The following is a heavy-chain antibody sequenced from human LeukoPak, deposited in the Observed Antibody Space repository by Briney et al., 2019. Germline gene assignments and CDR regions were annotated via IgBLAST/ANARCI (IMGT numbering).Heavy chain of an antibody. V-gene: IGHV3-23*01. D-gene: IGHD3-10*01. CDR3: ARCMVLSQGWFYWFGT. Sequence: PRGSLSPSCAASGFDLTTYAMTWVRQAPAKGLEWVSSIRIGGGTYYADSVKGRFTISRDNSENTLHLQMNNLRVEDTARYFCARCMVLSQGWFYWFGTWGQ. CDR1: GFDLTTYA. CDR2: IRIGGGT. J-gene: IGHJ5*02.